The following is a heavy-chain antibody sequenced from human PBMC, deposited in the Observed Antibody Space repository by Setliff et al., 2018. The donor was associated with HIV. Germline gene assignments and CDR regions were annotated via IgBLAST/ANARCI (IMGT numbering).Heavy chain of an antibody. J-gene: IGHJ6*02. V-gene: IGHV3-23*01. D-gene: IGHD2-15*01. CDR3: AKTLPTLYPPHDYYFAMDV. CDR1: GFSFRSYA. Sequence: GGSLRLSCAASGFSFRSYAVCWVRQAPGKGLEWVSVISGSGDITYYRESVKGRFTVSRDNSKNTLYLQMNSLRAEDTAVYYCAKTLPTLYPPHDYYFAMDVWGQGTTVTVSS. CDR2: ISGSGDIT.